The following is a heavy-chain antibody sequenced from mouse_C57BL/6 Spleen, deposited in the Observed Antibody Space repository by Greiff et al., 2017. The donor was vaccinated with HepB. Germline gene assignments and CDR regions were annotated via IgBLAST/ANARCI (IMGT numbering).Heavy chain of an antibody. J-gene: IGHJ3*01. D-gene: IGHD1-1*01. Sequence: VQLQQSGAELVRPGTSVKVSCKASGYAFTNYLIEWVKQRPGQGLEWIGVINPGSGGTNYNEKFKGKATLTADKSSSTAYMPLSSLTSEDSAVCFCGRSPDYYGSSYPAWFAYWGQGTLVTVSA. CDR1: GYAFTNYL. CDR3: GRSPDYYGSSYPAWFAY. CDR2: INPGSGGT. V-gene: IGHV1-54*01.